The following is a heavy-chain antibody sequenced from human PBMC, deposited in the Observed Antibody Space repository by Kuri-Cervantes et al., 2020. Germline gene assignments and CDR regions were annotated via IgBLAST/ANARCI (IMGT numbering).Heavy chain of an antibody. CDR1: GYTFTGYY. Sequence: ASVKVSCKASGYTFTGYYMHWVRQAPGQGLEWMGWINPNSCGTNYAQKFQGRVTMTRDTSISTAYMELSRLRSDDTAVYYRAVGTINWGYRYWGQGTLVTVSS. D-gene: IGHD7-27*01. J-gene: IGHJ4*02. CDR2: INPNSCGT. CDR3: AVGTINWGYRY. V-gene: IGHV1-2*02.